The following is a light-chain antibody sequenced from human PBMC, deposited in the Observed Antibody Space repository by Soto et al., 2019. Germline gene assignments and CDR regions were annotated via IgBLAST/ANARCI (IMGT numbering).Light chain of an antibody. J-gene: IGKJ5*01. CDR3: QQLNSFPIT. Sequence: DIKMTQSPPSLSASVGDRVTINCQASQDIRNYLNWYQHKPGKAPKVLIYDASSLQSGVPSRFSGSGSGTDFTLTISSLQPEDFATYYCQQLNSFPITFGQGTRLEIK. CDR1: QDIRNY. V-gene: IGKV1-12*01. CDR2: DAS.